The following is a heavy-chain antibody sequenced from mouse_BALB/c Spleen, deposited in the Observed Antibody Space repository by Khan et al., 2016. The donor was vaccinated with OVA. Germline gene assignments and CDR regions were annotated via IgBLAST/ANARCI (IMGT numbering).Heavy chain of an antibody. Sequence: EVQLQQSGPELVKPGASVKMSCKASGYTFTDYYMKWVKQSQGKSLEWIGDINPDNGDTFYNQKFKGKATLTVDKSSSTAYMQLNSLTSEDSALYFCTRGLVDVWGAGTTVIVSS. CDR2: INPDNGDT. V-gene: IGHV1-19*01. J-gene: IGHJ1*01. CDR1: GYTFTDYY. CDR3: TRGLVDV.